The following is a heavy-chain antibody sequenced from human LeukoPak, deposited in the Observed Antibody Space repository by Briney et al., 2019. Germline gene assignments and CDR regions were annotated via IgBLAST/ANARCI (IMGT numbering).Heavy chain of an antibody. CDR2: ISYDGSNK. CDR1: GFTFSSYG. Sequence: PGGSLRLSCAASGFTFSSYGMHWVRQAPGKGLEWVAVISYDGSNKYYADSVKGRFTISRDNSKNTLYLQMNSLRAEDTAVYYCATLRRYCSSTSCDMIFDYWGQGTLVTVSS. CDR3: ATLRRYCSSTSCDMIFDY. V-gene: IGHV3-30*03. D-gene: IGHD2-2*02. J-gene: IGHJ4*02.